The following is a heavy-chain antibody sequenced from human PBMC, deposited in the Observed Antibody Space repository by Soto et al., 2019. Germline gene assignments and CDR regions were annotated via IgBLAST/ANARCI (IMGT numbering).Heavy chain of an antibody. CDR1: GYIFTNYA. J-gene: IGHJ3*02. Sequence: ASVKVSCKAFGYIFTNYAIHWVRQAPGQRLEWMGWINTGNGNTEYSQKFQGRVTITRDTSANTAYMQLSSLRSEDTALYYCATPLFNDAVDIWGLGTMVTVSS. CDR3: ATPLFNDAVDI. CDR2: INTGNGNT. D-gene: IGHD3-10*01. V-gene: IGHV1-3*04.